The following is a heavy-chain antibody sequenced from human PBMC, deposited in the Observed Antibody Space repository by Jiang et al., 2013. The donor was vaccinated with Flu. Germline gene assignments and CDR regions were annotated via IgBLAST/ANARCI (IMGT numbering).Heavy chain of an antibody. Sequence: VQLVESGGGVVQPGRSLRLSCAASGFTFSSYAMHWVRQAPGKGLEWVAVISYDGSNKYYADSVKGRFTISRDNSKNTLYLQMNSLRAEDTAVYYCARSGYGWGFDAFDIWAKGQWSRLF. CDR1: GFTFSSYA. CDR3: ARSGYGWGFDAFDI. CDR2: ISYDGSNK. V-gene: IGHV3-30-3*01. D-gene: IGHD3-22*01. J-gene: IGHJ3*02.